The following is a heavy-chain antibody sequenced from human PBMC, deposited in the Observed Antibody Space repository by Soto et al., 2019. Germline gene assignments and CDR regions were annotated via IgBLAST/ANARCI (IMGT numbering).Heavy chain of an antibody. V-gene: IGHV3-66*01. CDR3: VRSFFCSGGSCYSISSH. CDR2: IYTGGGT. CDR1: GFTVSSND. Sequence: EVQLVESGGGLVQPGGSLRLSCAPSGFTVSSNDMSWVRQAPGKGLEWVSVIYTGGGTYYADSVKGRFTISRDNSKNTLYLQMNSLRDEDTAVYYCVRSFFCSGGSCYSISSHCGQATLVTVSS. D-gene: IGHD2-15*01. J-gene: IGHJ4*02.